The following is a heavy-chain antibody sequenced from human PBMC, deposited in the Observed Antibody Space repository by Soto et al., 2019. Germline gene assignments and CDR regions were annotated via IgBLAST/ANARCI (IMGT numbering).Heavy chain of an antibody. J-gene: IGHJ6*04. CDR3: ATGNVRGVLRFLVWLGPRYPYYGTLF. CDR2: FDPEDGET. V-gene: IGHV1-24*01. Sequence: GASVKVSCKVSGYTLTELSMHWVRQAPGKGLEWMGGFDPEDGETIYAQKFQGRVTMTEDTSTDTAYMELSSLRSEDTAVYYCATGNVRGVLRFLVWLGPRYPYYGTLFCGTGIT. D-gene: IGHD3-3*01. CDR1: GYTLTELS.